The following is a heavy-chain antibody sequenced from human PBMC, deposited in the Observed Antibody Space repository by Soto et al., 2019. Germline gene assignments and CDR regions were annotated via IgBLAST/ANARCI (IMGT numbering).Heavy chain of an antibody. D-gene: IGHD2-8*01. CDR2: ISAYNGNT. Sequence: ASVKVSCKASGYTFTSYGISWVRQAPGQGLEWMGWISAYNGNTNYAQKLQGRDTMTRDTSTSTVYMELSSLRSEDTAVYYCARDAGYCTNGVCYTLDYWGQGTLVTVSS. CDR3: ARDAGYCTNGVCYTLDY. V-gene: IGHV1-18*04. J-gene: IGHJ4*02. CDR1: GYTFTSYG.